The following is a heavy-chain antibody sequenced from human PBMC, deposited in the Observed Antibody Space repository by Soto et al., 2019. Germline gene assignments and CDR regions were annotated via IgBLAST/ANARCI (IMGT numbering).Heavy chain of an antibody. Sequence: SETLSLTCTVSGGSISSYYWSWIRQPPGKGLEWIGYIYYSGSTNYNPSLKSRVTISVDTSKNQFSLKLSSVTAADTAVYYCARDRRLRYWGQGTLVTVSS. D-gene: IGHD5-18*01. CDR3: ARDRRLRY. V-gene: IGHV4-59*01. CDR2: IYYSGST. J-gene: IGHJ4*02. CDR1: GGSISSYY.